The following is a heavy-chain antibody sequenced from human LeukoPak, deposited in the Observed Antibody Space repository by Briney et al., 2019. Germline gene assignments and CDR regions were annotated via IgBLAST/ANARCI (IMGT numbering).Heavy chain of an antibody. Sequence: SETLSLXCAVYGGSFSGYYWSWIRQPPGKGLEWIGEINHSGSTNYNPSLKSRVTISVDTSKNQFSLKLSSVTAADTAVYYCARGDSSGYYDFDYWGQGTLVTVSS. CDR3: ARGDSSGYYDFDY. V-gene: IGHV4-34*01. J-gene: IGHJ4*02. D-gene: IGHD3-22*01. CDR2: INHSGST. CDR1: GGSFSGYY.